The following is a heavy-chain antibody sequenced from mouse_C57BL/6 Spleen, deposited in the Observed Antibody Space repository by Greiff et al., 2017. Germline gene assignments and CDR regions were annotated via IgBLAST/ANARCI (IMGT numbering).Heavy chain of an antibody. Sequence: EVQLVESGGGLVKPGGSLKLSCAASGFTFSDYGMHWVRQAPEKGLEWVAYISSGSSNIYYADTVKGRFTISRDNAKNTLFLQMTSLRSEDTAMYYGARRATDAMDYWGQGTSVTVSS. D-gene: IGHD3-1*01. CDR1: GFTFSDYG. CDR3: ARRATDAMDY. V-gene: IGHV5-17*01. CDR2: ISSGSSNI. J-gene: IGHJ4*01.